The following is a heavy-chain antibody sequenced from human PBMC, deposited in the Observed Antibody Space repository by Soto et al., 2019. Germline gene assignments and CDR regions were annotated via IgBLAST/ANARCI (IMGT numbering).Heavy chain of an antibody. J-gene: IGHJ4*02. Sequence: ASVKVSCKVSGYTLTELSMHWVRQAPGKGLEWMGGFDPEDGETIYAQKFQGRVTMTEDTSTDTAYMELSSLRSEDTAVYYCATGVGVVVPAAWAELDYWGQGTLVTVSS. CDR3: ATGVGVVVPAAWAELDY. CDR2: FDPEDGET. D-gene: IGHD2-2*01. V-gene: IGHV1-24*01. CDR1: GYTLTELS.